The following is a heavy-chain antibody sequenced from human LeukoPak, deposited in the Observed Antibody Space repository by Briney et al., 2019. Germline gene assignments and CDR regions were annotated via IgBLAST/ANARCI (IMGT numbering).Heavy chain of an antibody. CDR1: GYTFTTYY. Sequence: ASVKDSFKASGYTFTTYYIHWVRQAPGQGGEWMGVINPSGGSTSFAQKFQARLTMTRDTSTSTVYMELSGLRSEDTAVYYCAREIVVVPAAMGFDPWGQGTLVTVST. D-gene: IGHD2-2*01. V-gene: IGHV1-46*01. CDR3: AREIVVVPAAMGFDP. CDR2: INPSGGST. J-gene: IGHJ5*02.